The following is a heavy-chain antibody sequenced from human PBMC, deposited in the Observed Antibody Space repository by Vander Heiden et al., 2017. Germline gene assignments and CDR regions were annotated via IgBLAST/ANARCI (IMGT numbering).Heavy chain of an antibody. CDR2: IDTSGST. CDR1: GASISRYY. J-gene: IGHJ5*02. V-gene: IGHV4-4*07. Sequence: QVQLQESGPGLLKPSETLSLTCTVSGASISRYYWSWLRQPAGRGLEWIGLIDTSGSTHYTPSLKSRVTMSVDTSKKQFSLKLSSVTAADTAVYYCARVQEYTSSSTWFDPWGRGTLVTVSS. CDR3: ARVQEYTSSSTWFDP. D-gene: IGHD6-6*01.